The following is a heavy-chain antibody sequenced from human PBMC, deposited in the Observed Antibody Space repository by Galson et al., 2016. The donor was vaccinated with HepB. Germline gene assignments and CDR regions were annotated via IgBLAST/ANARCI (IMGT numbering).Heavy chain of an antibody. V-gene: IGHV3-23*01. Sequence: SLRLSCAASGFTFGTYTMSWVRQAPGKGLEWVSGISGGGGSRYYADPVKGRLTISRDNPKNMVYLQIHSLRVEDRAVYFCAKDRYCGGGACSWSYFDLWGPGIQVTVSS. CDR3: AKDRYCGGGACSWSYFDL. CDR1: GFTFGTYT. J-gene: IGHJ4*02. CDR2: ISGGGGSR. D-gene: IGHD2-15*01.